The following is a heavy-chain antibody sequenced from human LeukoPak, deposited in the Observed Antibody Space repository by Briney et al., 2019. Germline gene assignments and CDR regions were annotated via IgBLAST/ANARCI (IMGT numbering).Heavy chain of an antibody. D-gene: IGHD5-24*01. CDR2: IYHSGST. CDR1: GYSISSGYY. J-gene: IGHJ4*02. CDR3: ARELTEMATNPFDY. V-gene: IGHV4-38-2*02. Sequence: PSETLSLTCTVSGYSISSGYYWGWIRQPPGKGLEWIGSIYHSGSTYYNPSLKSRVTISVDTSKNQFSLKLSSVTAADTAVYYCARELTEMATNPFDYWGQGTLVTVSS.